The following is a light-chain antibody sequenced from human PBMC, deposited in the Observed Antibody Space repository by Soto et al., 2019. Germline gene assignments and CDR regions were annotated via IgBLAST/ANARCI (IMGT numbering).Light chain of an antibody. V-gene: IGKV3-11*01. J-gene: IGKJ4*01. CDR3: QQRTNWPPLT. Sequence: EIVLTQSPATLSLSPGERATLSCRASQSVSSYLDWYQQRPGQAPRLLIYDASNMATGIPARFSGSGSGTDFTLTISSLEPEDFAVYYCQQRTNWPPLTFGGGTKVEIK. CDR2: DAS. CDR1: QSVSSY.